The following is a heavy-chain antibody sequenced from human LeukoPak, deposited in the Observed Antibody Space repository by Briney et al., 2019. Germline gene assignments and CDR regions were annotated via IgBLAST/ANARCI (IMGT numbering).Heavy chain of an antibody. V-gene: IGHV4-39*07. CDR3: ARDRAVAGTVFDY. J-gene: IGHJ4*02. D-gene: IGHD6-19*01. CDR1: GGPIGNTTYY. CDR2: IYYSGGT. Sequence: PSETLSLTCTVSGGPIGNTTYYWGWIRQPPGKGLEWIGNIYYSGGTYYNPSLKSRVTISVDTSKNQLSLKLSSVTAADTAVYYCARDRAVAGTVFDYWGQGTLVTVSS.